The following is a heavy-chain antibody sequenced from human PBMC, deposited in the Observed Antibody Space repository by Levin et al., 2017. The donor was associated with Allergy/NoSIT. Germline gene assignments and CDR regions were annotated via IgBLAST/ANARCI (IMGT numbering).Heavy chain of an antibody. J-gene: IGHJ3*02. CDR2: IYYSGST. CDR3: ARSRTDPYDILTGYSAPGAFDI. Sequence: GSLRLSCTVSGGSISSSSYYWGWIRQPPGKGLEWIGSIYYSGSTYYNPSLKSRVTISVDTSKNQFSLKLSSVTAADTAVYYCARSRTDPYDILTGYSAPGAFDIWGQGTMVTVSS. CDR1: GGSISSSSYY. V-gene: IGHV4-39*01. D-gene: IGHD3-9*01.